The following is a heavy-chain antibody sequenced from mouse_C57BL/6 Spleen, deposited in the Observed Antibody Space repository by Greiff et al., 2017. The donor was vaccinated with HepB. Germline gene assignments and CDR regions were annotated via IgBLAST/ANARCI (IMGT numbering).Heavy chain of an antibody. Sequence: VQLQQSGAELARPGASVKLSCKASGYTFTSYGISWVKQRTGQGLEWIGEIYPRSGNTYYNEKFKGKATLTADKSSSTAYMELRSLTSEDSAVYFGARRDATVVAPYFDYWGQGTTLTVSS. CDR1: GYTFTSYG. D-gene: IGHD1-1*01. J-gene: IGHJ2*01. CDR2: IYPRSGNT. V-gene: IGHV1-81*01. CDR3: ARRDATVVAPYFDY.